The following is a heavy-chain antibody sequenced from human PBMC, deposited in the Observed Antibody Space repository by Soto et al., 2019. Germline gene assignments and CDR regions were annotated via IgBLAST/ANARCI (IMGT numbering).Heavy chain of an antibody. Sequence: SVKVSCKASGGTLSSYAISWVRQAPGQGLEWMGGIIPIFGTANYAQKFQGRVTITADESTSTAYMELSSLRSEDTAVYYCARSRRYNWNGYYYGMDVWGQGTTVTVSS. D-gene: IGHD1-20*01. CDR3: ARSRRYNWNGYYYGMDV. V-gene: IGHV1-69*13. CDR1: GGTLSSYA. J-gene: IGHJ6*02. CDR2: IIPIFGTA.